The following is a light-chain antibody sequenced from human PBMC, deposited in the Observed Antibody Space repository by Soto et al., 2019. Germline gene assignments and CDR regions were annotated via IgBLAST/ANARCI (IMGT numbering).Light chain of an antibody. J-gene: IGLJ1*01. CDR3: SSYSGSNNPYV. V-gene: IGLV2-8*01. CDR1: SSDVGGYNY. Sequence: QSVLTQPPSASGSPGQSVTISCTGTSSDVGGYNYVSWYQQHPGKAPILMIYEVSKRPSGVPDRFSGSKSGNTAALTVSGLQAEDEADYYCSSYSGSNNPYVFGSGTKLTV. CDR2: EVS.